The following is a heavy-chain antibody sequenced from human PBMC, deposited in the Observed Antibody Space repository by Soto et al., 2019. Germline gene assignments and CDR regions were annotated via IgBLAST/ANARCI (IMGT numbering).Heavy chain of an antibody. CDR1: GYTFTSYY. V-gene: IGHV1-18*01. CDR2: ISDYNGNT. J-gene: IGHJ4*02. Sequence: QVQLVQSGAEVKKPGASVKVSCKASGYTFTSYYISWVRQAPGQGLEWMGWISDYNGNTNYAQKLQGRVTMTTDTSTSTAYMELRTMTSDATAVYYCASDLPPVDSWGQGTLITVSS. CDR3: ASDLPPVDS.